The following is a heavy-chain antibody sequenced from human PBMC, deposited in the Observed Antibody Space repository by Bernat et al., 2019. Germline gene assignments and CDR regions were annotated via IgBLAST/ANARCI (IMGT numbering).Heavy chain of an antibody. D-gene: IGHD1-26*01. Sequence: QLQLQESGPGLGKPSETLSLTCTVSGGSISSYYWSWIRQPPGKGLEWIGYIYYSGSTNYNPSLKSRVTISVDTSKNQFSLKLSSVTAADTAVYYCARHEYSGSLIDYWGQGTLVTVSS. V-gene: IGHV4-59*08. J-gene: IGHJ4*02. CDR1: GGSISSYY. CDR3: ARHEYSGSLIDY. CDR2: IYYSGST.